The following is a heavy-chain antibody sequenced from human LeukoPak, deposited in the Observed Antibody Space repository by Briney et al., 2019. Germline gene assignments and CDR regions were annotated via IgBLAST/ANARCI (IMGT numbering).Heavy chain of an antibody. J-gene: IGHJ6*02. V-gene: IGHV3-21*01. CDR1: GFTFSSYS. D-gene: IGHD3-16*01. CDR2: ISSGSSYI. CDR3: ARALGGHGYYGMDV. Sequence: GGSLRLSCAASGFTFSSYSMNWVRQAPGKGLEWVSSISSGSSYIYYADLVKGRFTISRDNAKNSLYLQMNSLRAEDTAVYYCARALGGHGYYGMDVWGQGTTVTVSS.